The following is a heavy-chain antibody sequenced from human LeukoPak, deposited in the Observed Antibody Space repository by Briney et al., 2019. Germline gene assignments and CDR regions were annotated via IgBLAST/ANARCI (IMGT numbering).Heavy chain of an antibody. CDR1: GLSIADYT. Sequence: GGSLRLSCEASGLSIADYTMHWVRQAPGKGLEWVAVISYDGSNKYYTDSVRGRFTISRDNSKNTLYLQMNTLRAEDTAVYYCAKPTMFSAPPFDHWGEGTVVSVS. CDR2: ISYDGSNK. V-gene: IGHV3-30*18. CDR3: AKPTMFSAPPFDH. J-gene: IGHJ4*02. D-gene: IGHD3-9*01.